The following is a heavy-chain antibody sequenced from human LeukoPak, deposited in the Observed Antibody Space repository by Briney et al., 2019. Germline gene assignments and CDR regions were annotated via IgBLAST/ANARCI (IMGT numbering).Heavy chain of an antibody. J-gene: IGHJ4*02. V-gene: IGHV3-7*01. CDR2: IKVDGSEK. D-gene: IGHD3-10*01. CDR1: GFTFSSYW. CDR3: AREIPRGAINLDY. Sequence: RGSLRLSCAASGFTFSSYWMSWVRQAPGKGLEWVANIKVDGSEKHYLDSVKGRLTISRDNAKNSLYLQMNSLRVDDTAVYYCAREIPRGAINLDYWGQGTLVTVSS.